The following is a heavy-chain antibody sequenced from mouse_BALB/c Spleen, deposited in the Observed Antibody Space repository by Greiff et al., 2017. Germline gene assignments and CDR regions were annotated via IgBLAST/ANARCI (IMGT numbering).Heavy chain of an antibody. D-gene: IGHD2-2*01. CDR3: ARGGGYTPMDY. V-gene: IGHV2-6-7*01. CDR1: GFSLTGYG. Sequence: VKVEESGPGLVAPSQSLSITCTVSGFSLTGYGVNWVRQPPGKGLEWLGMIWGDGSTDYNSALKSRLSISKDNSKSQVFLKMNSLQTDDTARYYCARGGGYTPMDYWGQGTSVTVSS. J-gene: IGHJ4*01. CDR2: IWGDGST.